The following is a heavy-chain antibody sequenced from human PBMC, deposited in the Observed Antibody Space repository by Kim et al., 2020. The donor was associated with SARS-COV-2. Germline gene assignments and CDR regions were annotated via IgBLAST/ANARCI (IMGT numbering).Heavy chain of an antibody. CDR1: GFTVSADN. Sequence: GGSLRLSCAASGFTVSADNMSWVRQAPGKGLEWVSLLFSDSRTFYADSVKGRFTISSDDSRNTVYLEMNSLRPEDTAAYYCARHDWFDPWGHGTQVTVSS. V-gene: IGHV3-53*01. J-gene: IGHJ5*02. CDR2: LFSDSRT. CDR3: ARHDWFDP.